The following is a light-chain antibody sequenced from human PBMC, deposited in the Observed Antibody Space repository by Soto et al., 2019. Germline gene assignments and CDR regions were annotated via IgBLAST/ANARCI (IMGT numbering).Light chain of an antibody. CDR2: EVS. J-gene: IGLJ1*01. CDR1: SSDVGGYNY. Sequence: QSVLTQPASVPGSPGQSITISCTGTSSDVGGYNYVSWYQQHPGKAPKLMIYEVSNRPSGVSNRFSGSKSGNTASLTISGLQAEDEADYYCSSYTSSSTLVFGTGTNVTVL. V-gene: IGLV2-14*01. CDR3: SSYTSSSTLV.